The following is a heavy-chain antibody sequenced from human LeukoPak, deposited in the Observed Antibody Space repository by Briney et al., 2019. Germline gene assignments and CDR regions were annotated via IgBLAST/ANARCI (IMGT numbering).Heavy chain of an antibody. V-gene: IGHV4-61*02. Sequence: SQTLSLTCTVSGGSIGSGSYYWSWIRQPAGKGLEWIGRICTSGSTNYNPSLKSRVTISVDTSKNQFSLKLSSVTAADTAVYYCARGEMATDDAFDIWGQGTMVTVSS. J-gene: IGHJ3*02. CDR2: ICTSGST. D-gene: IGHD5-24*01. CDR1: GGSIGSGSYY. CDR3: ARGEMATDDAFDI.